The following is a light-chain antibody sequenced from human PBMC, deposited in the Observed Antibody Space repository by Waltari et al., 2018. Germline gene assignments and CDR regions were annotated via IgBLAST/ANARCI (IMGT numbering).Light chain of an antibody. V-gene: IGKV3-15*01. Sequence: EIVMTQSPATLSVSPGGGATLSCRASRAIASNVAWYQQRPGQPFRLLIFDASTRATGIPERFSGSWSGPEFTLTISSLQSEDSAVYFCQQFNTGYSFGQGTKLEI. CDR1: RAIASN. J-gene: IGKJ2*01. CDR2: DAS. CDR3: QQFNTGYS.